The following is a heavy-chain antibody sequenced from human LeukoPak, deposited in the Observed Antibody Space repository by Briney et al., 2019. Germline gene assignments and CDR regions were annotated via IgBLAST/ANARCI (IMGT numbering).Heavy chain of an antibody. CDR1: GGSISSYY. CDR2: IYYSGST. D-gene: IGHD3-22*01. CDR3: ARGQKPYYYDSRDYYYYGMDV. V-gene: IGHV4-59*01. Sequence: SETLSLTCTVSGGSISSYYWGWIRQPPGKGLEWIGYIYYSGSTNYNPSLKSRVTISVDTSKDQFSLKLSSVTAADTAVYYCARGQKPYYYDSRDYYYYGMDVWGQGTTVTVSS. J-gene: IGHJ6*02.